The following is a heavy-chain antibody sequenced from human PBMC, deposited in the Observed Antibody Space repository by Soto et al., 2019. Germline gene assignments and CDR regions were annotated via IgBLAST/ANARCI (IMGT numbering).Heavy chain of an antibody. CDR2: IYPGDSDT. D-gene: IGHD1-7*01. Sequence: GESLKISCKGSGYSFTSYWIGWVRQMPGKGLEWMGIIYPGDSDTRYSPSFQGQVTISADKSISTAYLQWSSLKASDTAMYYCARYRERRYNWNYYYFDYWGQGTLVTVSS. CDR1: GYSFTSYW. CDR3: ARYRERRYNWNYYYFDY. J-gene: IGHJ4*02. V-gene: IGHV5-51*01.